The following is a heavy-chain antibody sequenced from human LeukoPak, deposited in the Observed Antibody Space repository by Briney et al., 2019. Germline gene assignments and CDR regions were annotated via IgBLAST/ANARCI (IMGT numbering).Heavy chain of an antibody. J-gene: IGHJ6*03. CDR3: ARENYGSGSYLSPIYYYYYMDV. Sequence: PGRSLRLSCAASGFTFSSYGMHWVRQAPGKGLEWVAVIWYDGSNKYYADSVKGRFTISRDNSKNTLYLQMNSLRAEDTAVYYCARENYGSGSYLSPIYYYYYMDVWGKRTTVTVSS. CDR2: IWYDGSNK. CDR1: GFTFSSYG. D-gene: IGHD3-10*01. V-gene: IGHV3-33*01.